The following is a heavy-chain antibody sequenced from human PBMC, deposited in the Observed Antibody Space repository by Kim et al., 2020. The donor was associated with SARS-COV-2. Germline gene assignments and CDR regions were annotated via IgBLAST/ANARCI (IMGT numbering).Heavy chain of an antibody. CDR3: ARDNSMPGGDSR. V-gene: IGHV3-21*01. D-gene: IGHD2-2*01. Sequence: GGSLRLSCSTSGFNFSTSNMIWVRQAPGKGLEWVSFITGSGIYMYYTDSVKGRFTVSRDNAKKSLYLQMNSLRAEDTAVYYCARDNSMPGGDSRWGRGTLVTVSP. CDR1: GFNFSTSN. CDR2: ITGSGIYM. J-gene: IGHJ4*02.